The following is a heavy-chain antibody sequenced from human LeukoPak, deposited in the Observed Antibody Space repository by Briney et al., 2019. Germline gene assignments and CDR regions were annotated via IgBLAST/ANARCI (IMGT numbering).Heavy chain of an antibody. CDR2: MYTGGTT. CDR1: GFTVSGTH. J-gene: IGHJ4*02. D-gene: IGHD3-16*01. CDR3: AKDEATSGGGLAS. Sequence: GGTLRLSCAASGFTVSGTHMSWVRQAPGKGLEWVSAMYTGGTTYYSDSVEGRFTISRDNSRNTLFLHMGSLRADDTAVYYCAKDEATSGGGLASWGQGTLVTVSS. V-gene: IGHV3-53*01.